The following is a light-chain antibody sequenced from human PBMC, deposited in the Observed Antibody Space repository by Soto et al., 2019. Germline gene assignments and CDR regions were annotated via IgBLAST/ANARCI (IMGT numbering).Light chain of an antibody. CDR3: QKYNSYPLT. CDR1: QGINSW. V-gene: IGKV1-12*01. CDR2: AES. J-gene: IGKJ4*01. Sequence: DIQLARSLSSVSASVGDRVNMTCRASQGINSWLAWYQQKPGKAPKIXIYAESNLQSGVPQRFSGSGSGTELTLTISRLQSEDFVVYYCQKYNSYPLTFGGGTKVDIK.